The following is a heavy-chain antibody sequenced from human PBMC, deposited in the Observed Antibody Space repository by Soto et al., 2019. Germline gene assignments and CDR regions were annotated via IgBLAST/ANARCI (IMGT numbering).Heavy chain of an antibody. CDR2: IYSGGST. D-gene: IGHD6-13*01. V-gene: IGHV3-53*02. CDR1: GFTVSSNY. J-gene: IGHJ5*02. CDR3: ARELGILGSSWFDP. Sequence: EVQLVETGGGLIQPGGSLRLSCAASGFTVSSNYMSWVRQAPGKGLEWVSVIYSGGSTYYADSVKGRFTISRDNSTNRLYLQMNSLRAEDTAVYYCARELGILGSSWFDPWGQGTLVTVSS.